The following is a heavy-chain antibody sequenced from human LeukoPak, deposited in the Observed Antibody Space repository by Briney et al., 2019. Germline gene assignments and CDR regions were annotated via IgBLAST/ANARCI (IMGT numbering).Heavy chain of an antibody. J-gene: IGHJ5*02. CDR1: GGSISSYY. D-gene: IGHD2-2*01. CDR2: IYTSGST. CDR3: ASGGYRSSTSCTVGWFDP. Sequence: SETLSLTCTVSGGSISSYYWSWIRQPAGKGLEWIGRIYTSGSTNYNPSLKSRVTMSVDTSKNQFSLKLSSVTAADTAVYYCASGGYRSSTSCTVGWFDPWGQGILVTVSS. V-gene: IGHV4-4*07.